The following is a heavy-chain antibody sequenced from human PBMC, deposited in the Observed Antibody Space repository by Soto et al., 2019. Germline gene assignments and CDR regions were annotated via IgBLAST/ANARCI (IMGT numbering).Heavy chain of an antibody. V-gene: IGHV3-64D*06. CDR2: ISSDGNRI. J-gene: IGHJ4*02. CDR3: VKVLDTSGWYYYDH. Sequence: EVQLVESGGGLVQPGGSLRLSCSASGFTFSTSYMHWVRQAPGKGLEYVSAISSDGNRIYYADSVKGRFTVTRDNSKSTLFLQMISLRPADTAVYYCVKVLDTSGWYYYDHWGQGVLVTVSS. D-gene: IGHD6-19*01. CDR1: GFTFSTSY.